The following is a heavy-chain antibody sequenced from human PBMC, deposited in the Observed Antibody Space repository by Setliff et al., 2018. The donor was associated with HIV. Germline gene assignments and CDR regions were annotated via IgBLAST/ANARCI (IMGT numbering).Heavy chain of an antibody. J-gene: IGHJ5*02. Sequence: SETLSLTCTVSGASLNSGSYFWSWVRQPAGKGLEWIGRIYTSGDTNYNPSLKSRVTISMDTSKKQFSLKLRSVTAADTAVYYCVKAVAAPSWFDPWGQGTLVTVSS. D-gene: IGHD2-15*01. CDR3: VKAVAAPSWFDP. CDR1: GASLNSGSYF. CDR2: IYTSGDT. V-gene: IGHV4-61*02.